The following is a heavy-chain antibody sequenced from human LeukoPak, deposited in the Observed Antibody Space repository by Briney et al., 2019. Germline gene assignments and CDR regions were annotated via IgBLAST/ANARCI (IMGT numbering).Heavy chain of an antibody. J-gene: IGHJ4*02. V-gene: IGHV1-69*01. D-gene: IGHD1-1*01. CDR3: ARVFSWNDVSPFDY. CDR2: IIPIFGTA. CDR1: GGTFSSYA. Sequence: ASVKVSCKASGGTFSSYAISWVRQAPGQGLEWMGGIIPIFGTANYAQKFQGRVTITADESTSTAYMELSSLRSEDTAVYYCARVFSWNDVSPFDYWGQGTLVTVSS.